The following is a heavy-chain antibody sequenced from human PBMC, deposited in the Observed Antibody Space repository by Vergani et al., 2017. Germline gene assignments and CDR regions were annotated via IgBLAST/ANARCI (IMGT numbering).Heavy chain of an antibody. Sequence: QVQLVQSGAEVKKPGASVKVSCKASGYTFTGYYMHWVRQAPGXGLEWMGWINPNSGGTNYAQKFQGWVTMTRDTSISTAYMELSRLRSDDTAVYYCARELFYSSSWYEVGNWFDPWGQGTLVTVSS. D-gene: IGHD6-13*01. CDR2: INPNSGGT. J-gene: IGHJ5*02. CDR3: ARELFYSSSWYEVGNWFDP. CDR1: GYTFTGYY. V-gene: IGHV1-2*04.